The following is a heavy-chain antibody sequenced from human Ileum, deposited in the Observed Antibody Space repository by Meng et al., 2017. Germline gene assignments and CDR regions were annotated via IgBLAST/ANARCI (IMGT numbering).Heavy chain of an antibody. CDR1: GGSISSSNW. CDR2: IYHSGST. D-gene: IGHD3-22*01. V-gene: IGHV4-4*02. Sequence: SETLSLTCAVSGGSISSSNWWSWVRQPPGKGLEWIGEIYHSGSTNYNPSLKSRVTISVDKSKNQFSLKLSSVTAADTAVYYCARFGPRGGTMIVVVDIWGQGTMVTVSS. J-gene: IGHJ3*02. CDR3: ARFGPRGGTMIVVVDI.